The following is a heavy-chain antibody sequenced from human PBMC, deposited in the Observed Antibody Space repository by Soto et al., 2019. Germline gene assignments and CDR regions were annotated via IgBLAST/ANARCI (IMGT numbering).Heavy chain of an antibody. J-gene: IGHJ6*02. CDR1: GFTFSSYA. Sequence: GGSLRLSCSASGFTFSSYAMHWVRQAPGKGLEYVSAISSNGGSTYYADPVKGRFTISRDNSKNTLYLQMSSLRAEDTAVYYCVKDRGIAAPAGGMDVWGQGTTVTVSS. CDR3: VKDRGIAAPAGGMDV. V-gene: IGHV3-64D*06. CDR2: ISSNGGST. D-gene: IGHD6-13*01.